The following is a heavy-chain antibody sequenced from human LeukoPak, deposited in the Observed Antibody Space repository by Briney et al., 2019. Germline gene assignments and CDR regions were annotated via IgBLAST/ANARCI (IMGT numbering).Heavy chain of an antibody. Sequence: ASVKVSCKASGYTFTSYDINWVRQATGQGLEWMGWVNPNSGHTGYAQKFQGRVTMTRNTSISTAYMELSSLTSEDTAVYYCARGAPGSYCSGGSCPYFDYWGQGTLVSVSS. V-gene: IGHV1-8*01. CDR1: GYTFTSYD. CDR2: VNPNSGHT. CDR3: ARGAPGSYCSGGSCPYFDY. J-gene: IGHJ4*02. D-gene: IGHD2-15*01.